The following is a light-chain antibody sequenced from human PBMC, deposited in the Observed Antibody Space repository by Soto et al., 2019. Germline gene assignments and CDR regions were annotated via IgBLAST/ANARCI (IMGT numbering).Light chain of an antibody. CDR3: QQYNNGPYT. Sequence: EIVMTQSPATLSVSPGERATLSCRASQSVSSNLAWYQQKPGQAPRLLIYGASTRATGIPARFSGSRSGTEFTLTIRSLQSEDFALYSCQQYNNGPYTFGQGTKLE. CDR1: QSVSSN. CDR2: GAS. J-gene: IGKJ2*01. V-gene: IGKV3-15*01.